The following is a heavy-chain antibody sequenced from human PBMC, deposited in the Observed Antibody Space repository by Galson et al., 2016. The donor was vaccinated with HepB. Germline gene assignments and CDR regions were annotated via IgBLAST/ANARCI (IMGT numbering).Heavy chain of an antibody. J-gene: IGHJ3*02. CDR2: IYYDGYT. V-gene: IGHV4-61*01. CDR1: GGSVSSGSYS. D-gene: IGHD4-11*01. Sequence: SETLSLTCTVSGGSVSSGSYSWSWIRQPPGKGLEWIGYIYYDGYTNYNPSLKSRVTISVDTSKNQFSLNMSSVTAADTAVYYCAKTTGWPCYAFDIWGQGTVVTVSS. CDR3: AKTTGWPCYAFDI.